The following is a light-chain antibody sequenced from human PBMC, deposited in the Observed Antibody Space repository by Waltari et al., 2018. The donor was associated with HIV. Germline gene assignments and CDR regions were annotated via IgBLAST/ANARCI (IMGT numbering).Light chain of an antibody. CDR1: GAGHD. CDR3: QSYDNSLNGWV. Sequence: GAGHDVQWFQQVPGTAPKLLIYNNNDRPSGVPDRFSGSKSGTSASLAITGRQAEDESDYYCQSYDNSLNGWVFGGGTKLTVL. V-gene: IGLV1-40*01. CDR2: NNN. J-gene: IGLJ3*02.